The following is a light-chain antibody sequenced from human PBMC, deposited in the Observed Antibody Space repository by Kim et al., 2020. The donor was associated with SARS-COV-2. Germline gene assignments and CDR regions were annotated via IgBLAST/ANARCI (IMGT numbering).Light chain of an antibody. CDR1: QSVSSN. Sequence: SPGARATLSSRASQSVSSNLAWYQQKPAQAPRLLIYGASTRATGIPARFSGSGSGTECTLTISSLQSEDFAVYYCQQYNNLPPSYTFGQGTKLEI. V-gene: IGKV3-15*01. J-gene: IGKJ2*01. CDR2: GAS. CDR3: QQYNNLPPSYT.